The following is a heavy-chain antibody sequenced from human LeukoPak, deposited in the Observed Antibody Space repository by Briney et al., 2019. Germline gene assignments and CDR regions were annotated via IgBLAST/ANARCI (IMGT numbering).Heavy chain of an antibody. CDR1: GFTFSSYS. CDR3: ARESGSITDI. V-gene: IGHV3-48*01. CDR2: ISSSRSTI. J-gene: IGHJ3*02. D-gene: IGHD3-10*01. Sequence: QPGGSLRLSCAASGFTFSSYSMNWVRQAPGKGREWVSYISSSRSTIYYADSVKGRFTISRDNAKNSLYLQMNSLRAEDTAVYYCARESGSITDIWGQGTMVTVSS.